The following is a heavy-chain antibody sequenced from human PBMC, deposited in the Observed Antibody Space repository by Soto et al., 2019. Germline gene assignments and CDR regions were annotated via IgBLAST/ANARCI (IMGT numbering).Heavy chain of an antibody. V-gene: IGHV3-23*01. Sequence: PGGSLRLSCAASGFTFSTSAMGWVRQAPGEGLEWVSSIDTRGGTYYTDSVKGRFTISRDNSKNTLYLQMNSLRAEDTAIFYCAKQVVVATIANCFDYWGQGTLVTVSS. J-gene: IGHJ4*02. CDR3: AKQVVVATIANCFDY. CDR1: GFTFSTSA. CDR2: IDTRGGT. D-gene: IGHD2-21*02.